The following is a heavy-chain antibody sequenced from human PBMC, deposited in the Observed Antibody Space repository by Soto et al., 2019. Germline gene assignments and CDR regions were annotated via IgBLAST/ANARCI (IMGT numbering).Heavy chain of an antibody. CDR2: IKSKTDGGTT. CDR1: GFTFSNAW. J-gene: IGHJ3*02. V-gene: IGHV3-15*07. D-gene: IGHD3-3*01. Sequence: PGGSLRLSCAASGFTFSNAWMNWVRQAPGKGLEWVGRIKSKTDGGTTDYAAPVKGRSTISRDDSKNTLYLQMNSLKTEDTAVYYCTTRRYDFWSGYYIGPDPFDIWGQGTMVTVSS. CDR3: TTRRYDFWSGYYIGPDPFDI.